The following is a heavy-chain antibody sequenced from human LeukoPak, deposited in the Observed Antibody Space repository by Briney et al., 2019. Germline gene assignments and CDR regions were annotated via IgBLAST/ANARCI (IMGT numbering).Heavy chain of an antibody. D-gene: IGHD3-22*01. V-gene: IGHV1-8*01. J-gene: IGHJ4*02. CDR1: GYTFTSYD. Sequence: EASVKVSCKASGYTFTSYDINWVRQATGQGLEWMGWMNPNSGNTGYAQKFQGRVTMTRNTSISTAYMELSSLRSEDTAVYYCARGPAAYDGSGYRMRDWGQGTLVTVSS. CDR3: ARGPAAYDGSGYRMRD. CDR2: MNPNSGNT.